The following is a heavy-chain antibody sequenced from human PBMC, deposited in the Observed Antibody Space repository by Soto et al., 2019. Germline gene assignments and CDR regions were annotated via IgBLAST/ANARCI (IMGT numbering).Heavy chain of an antibody. CDR2: INAGNGNT. V-gene: IGHV1-3*01. CDR1: GYTFTSYA. J-gene: IGHJ5*02. D-gene: IGHD6-19*01. CDR3: ASLGEYSSGTRDLFDP. Sequence: ASVKVSCKASGYTFTSYAMHWVRQAPGQRLEWMGWINAGNGNTKYSQKFQGRVTITRDTSASTAYMELSSLRSEDTAVYYCASLGEYSSGTRDLFDPWGQGTLVTVSS.